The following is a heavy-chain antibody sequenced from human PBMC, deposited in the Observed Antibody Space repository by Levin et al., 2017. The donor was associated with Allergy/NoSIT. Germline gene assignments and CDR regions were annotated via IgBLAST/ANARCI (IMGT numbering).Heavy chain of an antibody. V-gene: IGHV4-59*01. D-gene: IGHD3-9*01. Sequence: SQTLSLTCTVSGGSISSYYWSWIRQPPGKGLEWIGYIYYSGSTNYNPSLQSRVTISVDTSKNQFSLRLSSLTAADTAVYYCARAGYYDILTGWDYYYYMDVWGKGTTVTVSS. CDR3: ARAGYYDILTGWDYYYYMDV. J-gene: IGHJ6*03. CDR1: GGSISSYY. CDR2: IYYSGST.